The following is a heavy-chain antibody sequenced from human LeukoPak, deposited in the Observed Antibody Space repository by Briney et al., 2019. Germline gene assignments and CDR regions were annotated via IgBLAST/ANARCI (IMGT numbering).Heavy chain of an antibody. D-gene: IGHD2-8*01. V-gene: IGHV3-74*01. CDR1: EFTFSNAW. Sequence: GGSLRLSCAASEFTFSNAWMSWVRQAPGKGLVWVSRIKGDGSGASYADSVKGRFTISRDNAKNTLYLEMNSLRGDDTAVYYCACTSRPIDAWGQGTLVTVSS. CDR3: ACTSRPIDA. CDR2: IKGDGSGA. J-gene: IGHJ5*02.